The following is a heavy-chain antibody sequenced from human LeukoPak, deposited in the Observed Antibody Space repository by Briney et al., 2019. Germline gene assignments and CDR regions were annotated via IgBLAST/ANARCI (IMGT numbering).Heavy chain of an antibody. D-gene: IGHD6-13*01. CDR3: ASAYSSPYYYYGMDV. Sequence: GGSLRLSCAASGFTFSSYGMHWVRQAPGKGLEWVAVIWYDGSNKYYADSVKGRFTISRDNSKNTLYLQMNSLRAEDTAVYYCASAYSSPYYYYGMDVWGQGTTVTVSS. CDR1: GFTFSSYG. CDR2: IWYDGSNK. J-gene: IGHJ6*02. V-gene: IGHV3-33*01.